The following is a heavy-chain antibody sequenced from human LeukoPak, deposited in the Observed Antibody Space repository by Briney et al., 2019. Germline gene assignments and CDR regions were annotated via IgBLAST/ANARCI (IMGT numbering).Heavy chain of an antibody. Sequence: PSETPSLTCTVSGGSISSYYWSWIRQPPGKGLECIGHIYYSGSTNYNPSLRSRVTISIDTSKNQFSLILSSMTAADTAVYYCARRATNCSSTSCFYWFDPWGQGTLVTVSS. J-gene: IGHJ5*02. CDR1: GGSISSYY. V-gene: IGHV4-59*08. CDR2: IYYSGST. D-gene: IGHD2-2*01. CDR3: ARRATNCSSTSCFYWFDP.